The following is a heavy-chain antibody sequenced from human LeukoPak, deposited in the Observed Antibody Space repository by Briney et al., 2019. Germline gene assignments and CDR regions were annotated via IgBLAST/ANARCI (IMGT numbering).Heavy chain of an antibody. D-gene: IGHD2-2*02. V-gene: IGHV3-48*01. CDR1: GFTFSSYS. CDR3: ASGYCSSTSCYTGAFDI. CDR2: ISSSSTI. J-gene: IGHJ3*02. Sequence: PGGSLRLSCAASGFTFSSYSMNWVRQAPGKGLEWVSYISSSSTIYYADSVKGRFTISRDNAKNSLYLQMNSLRAEDTAVYYCASGYCSSTSCYTGAFDIWGQGTMVTVSS.